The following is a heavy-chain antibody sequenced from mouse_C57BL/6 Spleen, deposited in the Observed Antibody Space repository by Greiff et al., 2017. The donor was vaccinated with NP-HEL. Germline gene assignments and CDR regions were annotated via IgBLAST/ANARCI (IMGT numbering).Heavy chain of an antibody. CDR2: ISDGGSYT. J-gene: IGHJ3*01. CDR1: GFTFSSYA. D-gene: IGHD1-1*01. V-gene: IGHV5-4*03. CDR3: ARAQERYYGSSSPWFAY. Sequence: EVKVVESGGGLVKPGGSLKLSCAASGFTFSSYAMSWVRQTPEKRLEWVATISDGGSYTYYPDNVKGRFTISRDNAKNNLYLQMSHLKSEDTAMYYCARAQERYYGSSSPWFAYWGQGTLVTVSA.